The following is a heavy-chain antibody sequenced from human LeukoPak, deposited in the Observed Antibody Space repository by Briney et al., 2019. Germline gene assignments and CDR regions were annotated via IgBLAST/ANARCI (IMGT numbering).Heavy chain of an antibody. V-gene: IGHV4-30-4*01. CDR3: ARLIGSTSCFDY. J-gene: IGHJ4*02. CDR2: IYYSGST. CDR1: GGSISSGDYY. Sequence: SQTLSLTCTVSGGSISSGDYYWRWIRQPPGKGLEWIGYIYYSGSTYYNPSLKSRVTISVDTSKNPFSLKLSSVTAADTAVYYCARLIGSTSCFDYWGQGTLVTVSS. D-gene: IGHD2-2*01.